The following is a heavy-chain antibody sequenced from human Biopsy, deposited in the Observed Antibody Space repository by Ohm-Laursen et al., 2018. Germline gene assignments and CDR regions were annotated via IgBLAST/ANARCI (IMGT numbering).Heavy chain of an antibody. J-gene: IGHJ2*01. Sequence: SETLSLTCTVSGGSIGSFFWSWIRQPPGKGMQWIGYVYYTGSTDYNPSLQSRVTISVDTSKNHFPLRLRSVTPADTAIYYCARDRGYYSDRTVPGYFDLWGRGTLVTVSS. CDR1: GGSIGSFF. V-gene: IGHV4-59*01. CDR3: ARDRGYYSDRTVPGYFDL. D-gene: IGHD3-22*01. CDR2: VYYTGST.